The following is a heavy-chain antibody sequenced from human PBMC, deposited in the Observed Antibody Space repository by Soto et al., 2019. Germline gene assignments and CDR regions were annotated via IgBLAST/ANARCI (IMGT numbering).Heavy chain of an antibody. CDR1: GFTFSSYW. J-gene: IGHJ4*02. Sequence: EVQLVESGGGLVQPGGSLRLSCAASGFTFSSYWMHWVRQAPGKGLEWVSRINSVGSSTVYADSVKGRFTISRDNAKNTLYVQMTSLRAEDTAVYYCTRGLENYSYFDYWGQGILATVSS. D-gene: IGHD1-7*01. CDR3: TRGLENYSYFDY. V-gene: IGHV3-74*01. CDR2: INSVGSST.